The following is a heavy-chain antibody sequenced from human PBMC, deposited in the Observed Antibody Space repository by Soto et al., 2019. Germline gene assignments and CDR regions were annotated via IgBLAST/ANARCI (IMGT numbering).Heavy chain of an antibody. CDR1: GFPFSSYE. V-gene: IGHV3-48*03. Sequence: GGSLRLSCATSGFPFSSYEMNWVRQAPATGLEWVSYIISSSSTIYYAVSVKGRFTISRDNAKNSLYLQMDSLRAEDTAVYYCARDQEAGSFFPFYYGMDVWGQGTTVTVSS. D-gene: IGHD6-13*01. J-gene: IGHJ6*02. CDR3: ARDQEAGSFFPFYYGMDV. CDR2: IISSSSTI.